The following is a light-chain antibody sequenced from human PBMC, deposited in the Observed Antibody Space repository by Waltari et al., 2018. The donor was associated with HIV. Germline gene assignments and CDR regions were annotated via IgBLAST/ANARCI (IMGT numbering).Light chain of an antibody. CDR2: DNN. V-gene: IGLV1-51*01. J-gene: IGLJ2*01. Sequence: QSVLTQPPSVSAAPGQKVTISCSGSSPHIGNNYVSWYQQLPGTAPKLLIYDNNKRPSGIPDRFSGSKSGTSATLGITGLQTGDEADYYCGTWDSSLSAGGVFGGGTKLTVL. CDR3: GTWDSSLSAGGV. CDR1: SPHIGNNY.